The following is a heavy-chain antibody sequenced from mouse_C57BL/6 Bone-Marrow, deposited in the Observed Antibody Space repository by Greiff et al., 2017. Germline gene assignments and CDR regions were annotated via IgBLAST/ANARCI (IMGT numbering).Heavy chain of an antibody. Sequence: VQLQQPGAELVKPGASVKLSCKASGYTFTSYWMHWVKQRPGRGLEWIGRIDPNSGGTKYNEKFKSKATLTVDKPANTAYMQLSSLTSEDSAAYYCAHGDYIYWYFAVWGTGTTVTVSS. V-gene: IGHV1-72*01. J-gene: IGHJ1*03. D-gene: IGHD2-13*01. CDR2: IDPNSGGT. CDR3: AHGDYIYWYFAV. CDR1: GYTFTSYW.